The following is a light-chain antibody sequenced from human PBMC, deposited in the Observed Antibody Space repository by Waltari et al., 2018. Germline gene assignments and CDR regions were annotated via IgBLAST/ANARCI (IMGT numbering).Light chain of an antibody. CDR1: SSNSGSNT. CDR2: TNN. J-gene: IGLJ3*02. Sequence: QAVLPQPPSSSGTPRQRVTISCSGSSSNSGSNTVTWYQQLPGTAPKLLISTNNQRPSGVPDRFSGSKSGTSASLAISGLQSEDEADYYCAAWDDSLNGYWVFGGGTKLTVL. V-gene: IGLV1-44*01. CDR3: AAWDDSLNGYWV.